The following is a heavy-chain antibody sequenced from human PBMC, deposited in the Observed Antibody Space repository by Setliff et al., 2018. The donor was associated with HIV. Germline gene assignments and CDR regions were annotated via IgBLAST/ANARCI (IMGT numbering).Heavy chain of an antibody. CDR3: AKGGREVRGLDYHYHYYMDV. V-gene: IGHV3-23*01. CDR2: LSGRGNYI. Sequence: GSLRLSCAASGFTFRSYTMSWVRQAPGRGLEWVSALSGRGNYIYYTDSVKGRFTLSRDNSKDTLHLQMDSLSAEDTAIYYCAKGGREVRGLDYHYHYYMDVWGKGTTVTVSS. CDR1: GFTFRSYT. J-gene: IGHJ6*03. D-gene: IGHD3-10*01.